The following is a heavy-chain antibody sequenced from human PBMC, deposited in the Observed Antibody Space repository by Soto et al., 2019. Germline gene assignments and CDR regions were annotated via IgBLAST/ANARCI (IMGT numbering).Heavy chain of an antibody. V-gene: IGHV3-33*01. D-gene: IGHD3-10*02. CDR2: IWYDGSNK. CDR1: GFTFRNYG. Sequence: QVQLVESGGGVVQPGRPLRLSCAASGFTFRNYGMHWFRQAPGKGLEWLAVIWYDGSNKYYADSVKGRFTMSRYNSKNTLYLEMNSLRDEDTAVYYCARDVRSRRYDLWGQGTLVIVSS. CDR3: ARDVRSRRYDL. J-gene: IGHJ5*02.